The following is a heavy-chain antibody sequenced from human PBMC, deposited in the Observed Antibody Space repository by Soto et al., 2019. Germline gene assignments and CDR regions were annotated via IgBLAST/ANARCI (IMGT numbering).Heavy chain of an antibody. Sequence: GGSLRLSCAASGFTFSNFAMTWVRQAPGKGLEWVSAISGTGATTYYADSVKGRFTISRDNSKNTLYLQMNSLRAEDTAVYYCAKDCNGYFDYWGQGTLVTVSS. CDR1: GFTFSNFA. CDR3: AKDCNGYFDY. V-gene: IGHV3-23*01. J-gene: IGHJ4*02. CDR2: ISGTGATT.